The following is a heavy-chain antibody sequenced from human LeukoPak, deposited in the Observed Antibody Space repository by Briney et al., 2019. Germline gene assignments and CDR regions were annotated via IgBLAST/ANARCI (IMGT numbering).Heavy chain of an antibody. CDR2: IYYSGST. V-gene: IGHV4-59*08. CDR3: ARQNDYGRNFDY. D-gene: IGHD4-17*01. J-gene: IGHJ4*02. CDR1: GGSISSYY. Sequence: SETLSLTCTVSGGSISSYYWSWIRQPPGKGLEWIGYIYYSGSTNYNPSLKSRVTISVDTSKNQFSLKLSSVTAADTAVYYCARQNDYGRNFDYWGQGTLVTVSS.